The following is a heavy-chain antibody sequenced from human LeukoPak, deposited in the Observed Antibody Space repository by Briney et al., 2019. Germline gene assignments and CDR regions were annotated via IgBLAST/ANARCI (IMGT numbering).Heavy chain of an antibody. CDR1: GFTFSNAW. CDR3: TTLHY. Sequence: GGSLRLSCAASGFTFSNAWMTWVRQAPGKGLEWVGRIKTKTDGWSTDYAAPVKGRFTISRDDSESTLYLQMNGLKTEDTAVYYCTTLHYWGQGTLVSVSS. J-gene: IGHJ4*02. V-gene: IGHV3-15*01. CDR2: IKTKTDGWST.